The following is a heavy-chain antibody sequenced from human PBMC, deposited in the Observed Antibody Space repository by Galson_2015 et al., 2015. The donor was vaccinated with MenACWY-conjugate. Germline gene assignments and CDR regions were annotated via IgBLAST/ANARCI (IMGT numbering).Heavy chain of an antibody. D-gene: IGHD4-23*01. V-gene: IGHV5-51*01. CDR3: ARSLGGNSYYYYGMDV. CDR2: IYAGDSEA. J-gene: IGHJ6*02. Sequence: MGSIYAGDSEARYSPSFQGQVTISADKSITTAYLQWSSLQASDTAMYYCARSLGGNSYYYYGMDVWGQGTTVTVSS.